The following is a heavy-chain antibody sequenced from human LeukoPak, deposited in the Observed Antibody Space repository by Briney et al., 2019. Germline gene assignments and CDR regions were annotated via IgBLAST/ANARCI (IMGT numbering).Heavy chain of an antibody. CDR2: INHSGST. J-gene: IGHJ5*02. CDR3: ASRGRFGELFRA. Sequence: PSETLSLTCAVYGGSFSGYYWSWIRQPPGKGLEWIGEINHSGSTNYNLSLKSRVTISVDTSKNQFSLKLSSVTAADTAVYYCASRGRFGELFRAWGQGTLVTVSS. V-gene: IGHV4-34*01. CDR1: GGSFSGYY. D-gene: IGHD3-10*01.